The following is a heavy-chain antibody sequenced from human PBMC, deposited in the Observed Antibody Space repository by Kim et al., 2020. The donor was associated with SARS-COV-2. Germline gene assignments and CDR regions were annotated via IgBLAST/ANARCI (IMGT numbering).Heavy chain of an antibody. CDR3: AFGAFDI. Sequence: SGCYRCYAVSVKGRFTISRDNAKNSLYLQMNSLRAEDKAVYYCAFGAFDIWGQGTMVTVYS. D-gene: IGHD3-16*01. CDR2: SGCYR. V-gene: IGHV3-21*01. J-gene: IGHJ3*02.